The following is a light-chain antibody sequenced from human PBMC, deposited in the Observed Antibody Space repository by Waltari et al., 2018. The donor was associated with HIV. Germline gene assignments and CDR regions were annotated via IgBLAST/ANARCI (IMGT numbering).Light chain of an antibody. J-gene: IGLJ3*02. CDR1: ISNIEHNF. CDR2: RNN. Sequence: SVLTQPPSASGTPGPRVAIPCSGRISNIEHNFLYWYQHRPRTTPKLLIQRNNQRPSGVPDRFSGSKSGTSASLAISGLRSEDEADYYCTSWDDSLSGWMFGGGTTLTVL. CDR3: TSWDDSLSGWM. V-gene: IGLV1-47*01.